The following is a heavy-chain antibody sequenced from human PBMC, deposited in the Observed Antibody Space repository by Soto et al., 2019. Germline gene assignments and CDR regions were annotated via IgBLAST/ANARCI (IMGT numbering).Heavy chain of an antibody. CDR1: GGSFSGYY. Sequence: SETLSLTCAVYGGSFSGYYWTWIRQPPGKGLEWIGEINHSGTINFNPSLKSRLTISLDTSKKHFSLKLSSVTDADTAAYYCARADRTLVTSYSLDVWGQGTTITVSS. CDR3: ARADRTLVTSYSLDV. CDR2: INHSGTI. V-gene: IGHV4-34*01. J-gene: IGHJ6*02. D-gene: IGHD2-21*02.